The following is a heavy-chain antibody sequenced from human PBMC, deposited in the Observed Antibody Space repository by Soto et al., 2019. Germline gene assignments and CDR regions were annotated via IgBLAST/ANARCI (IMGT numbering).Heavy chain of an antibody. CDR3: AREVDGAGMDV. D-gene: IGHD3-10*01. CDR1: ASSISIYY. V-gene: IGHV4-38-2*02. CDR2: IYHSGSS. J-gene: IGHJ6*02. Sequence: QVHLQESGPGLVKPSETLSLTCAIGASSISIYYWGWIRQPPGKGLEWIGSIYHSGSSYYNPSLKSRVSLSLDTSKGQMSLNLTSVTAADTAVYYCAREVDGAGMDVWGQGTTVIVSS.